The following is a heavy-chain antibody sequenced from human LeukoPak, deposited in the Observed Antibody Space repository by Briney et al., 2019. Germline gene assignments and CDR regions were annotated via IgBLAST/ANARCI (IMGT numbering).Heavy chain of an antibody. CDR1: GFTFSSYW. Sequence: PGGSLRLSCAASGFTFSSYWMSWVRQAPGKGLEWVSNIKQDGSEKYYVDSVKGRFTISRDNAKNSLYLQMNSLRAEDTAVYYCARDSIVGVIIKDFFWGQGTLVTVSS. D-gene: IGHD1-26*01. CDR3: ARDSIVGVIIKDFF. V-gene: IGHV3-7*01. J-gene: IGHJ4*02. CDR2: IKQDGSEK.